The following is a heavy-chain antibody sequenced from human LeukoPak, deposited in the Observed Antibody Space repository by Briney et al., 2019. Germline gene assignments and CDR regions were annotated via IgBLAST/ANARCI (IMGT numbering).Heavy chain of an antibody. V-gene: IGHV3-21*01. CDR1: GFTFSSYN. J-gene: IGHJ4*02. CDR2: ISSSSTYI. Sequence: PGGSLRLSCAASGFTFSSYNMKWVRQAPGKGLQWVSSISSSSTYIYYADSVKGRFTISRDNAKNSLYLQMNSLRAEDTAVYYCARDLTRTYYYDSNNNWGQGTLVTVSS. CDR3: ARDLTRTYYYDSNNN. D-gene: IGHD3-22*01.